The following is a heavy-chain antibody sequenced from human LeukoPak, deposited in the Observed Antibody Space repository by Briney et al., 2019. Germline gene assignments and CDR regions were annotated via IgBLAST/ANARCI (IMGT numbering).Heavy chain of an antibody. CDR3: ARDRRLDSSGYYYVAFDI. J-gene: IGHJ3*02. V-gene: IGHV3-74*01. Sequence: PGGSLRLSCAASGFTFSSYWMHWVRQAPGKGLVWVSRINSDGSSTSSADSVKGRFTISRDNAKNSLYLQMNSLRAEDTAVYYCARDRRLDSSGYYYVAFDIWGQGTMVTVSS. CDR1: GFTFSSYW. D-gene: IGHD3-22*01. CDR2: INSDGSST.